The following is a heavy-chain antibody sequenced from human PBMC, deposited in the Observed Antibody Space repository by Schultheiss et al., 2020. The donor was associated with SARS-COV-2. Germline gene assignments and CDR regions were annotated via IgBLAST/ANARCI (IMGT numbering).Heavy chain of an antibody. Sequence: ASVKVSCQASGYTFANYGIIWVRQAPGQGLEWMGWINPNSGGTNYAQKFQGWVTMTRDTSTSTAYMELRSLRSDDTAVYYCARSTAARPHYYYYYGMDVWGQGTTVTVSS. D-gene: IGHD6-6*01. V-gene: IGHV1-18*01. CDR3: ARSTAARPHYYYYYGMDV. CDR1: GYTFANYG. CDR2: INPNSGGT. J-gene: IGHJ6*02.